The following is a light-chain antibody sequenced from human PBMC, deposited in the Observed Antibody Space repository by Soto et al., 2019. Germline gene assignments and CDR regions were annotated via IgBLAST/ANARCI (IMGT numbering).Light chain of an antibody. CDR1: TSDVGGYDF. CDR2: DVN. Sequence: QSVLTQPASVSGSPGQSITISCTGTTSDVGGYDFVSWYQHHPGKAPKLIIYDVNNRPSGLSNRFSGSKSGNTASLTISGLQTEDEADYYCCSYTSSNTRVFGTGTKATLL. V-gene: IGLV2-14*01. J-gene: IGLJ1*01. CDR3: CSYTSSNTRV.